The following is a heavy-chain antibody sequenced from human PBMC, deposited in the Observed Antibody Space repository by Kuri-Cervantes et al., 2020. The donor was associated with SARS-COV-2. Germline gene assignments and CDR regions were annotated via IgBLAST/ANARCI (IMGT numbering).Heavy chain of an antibody. CDR2: IRYDGSNK. CDR1: GFTFSSYG. V-gene: IGHV3-30*02. Sequence: GESLKISCAASGFTFSSYGMHWVRQAPGKGLEWVAFIRYDGSNKYYADSVKGRFTISRDNSKNTLYLQMNSLRAEDTAVYYCAKDQVSYDRGPFDYWGQGTLVTVSS. CDR3: AKDQVSYDRGPFDY. D-gene: IGHD3-22*01. J-gene: IGHJ4*02.